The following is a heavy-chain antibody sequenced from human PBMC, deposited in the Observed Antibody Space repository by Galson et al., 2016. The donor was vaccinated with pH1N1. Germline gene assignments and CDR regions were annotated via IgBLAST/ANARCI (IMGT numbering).Heavy chain of an antibody. D-gene: IGHD6-19*01. CDR2: ISGYNGNT. CDR1: GYTFRDFG. J-gene: IGHJ4*02. Sequence: SVKVSCKASGYTFRDFGFSWLRQAPGQGLEWVGWISGYNGNTNYAQNLQGRVTVTTDTSTSTAYMELRSLTSDDTAAYYCARDPRGQYTSAWYVEQPFDYWGQGTLVTVSS. CDR3: ARDPRGQYTSAWYVEQPFDY. V-gene: IGHV1-18*01.